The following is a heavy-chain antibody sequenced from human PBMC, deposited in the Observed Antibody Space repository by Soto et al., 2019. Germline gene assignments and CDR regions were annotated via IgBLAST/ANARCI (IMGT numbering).Heavy chain of an antibody. D-gene: IGHD3-22*01. CDR2: IYYSGST. CDR3: ARGITMMDMDY. Sequence: PSETLSLTCTVSGGSVSSGSYYWSWIRQPPGKGLEWIGYIYYSGSTNYNPSLKSRVTISVDTSKNPFSLKLSSVTAADTAVYYCARGITMMDMDYWGQGTPVTVSS. J-gene: IGHJ4*02. V-gene: IGHV4-61*01. CDR1: GGSVSSGSYY.